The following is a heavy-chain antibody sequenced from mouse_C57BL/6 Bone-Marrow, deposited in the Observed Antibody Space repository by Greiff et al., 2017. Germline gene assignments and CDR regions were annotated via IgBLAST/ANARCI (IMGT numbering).Heavy chain of an antibody. Sequence: VKLMESGAELARPGASVKLSCKASGYTFTSYGISWVKQRTGQGLEWIGEIYPRSGNTYYNEKFKGKATLTADKSSSTAYMELRSLTSEDSAVYFCARRGYYGNYVDYWGQGTTLTVSS. CDR2: IYPRSGNT. CDR3: ARRGYYGNYVDY. CDR1: GYTFTSYG. J-gene: IGHJ2*01. D-gene: IGHD2-1*01. V-gene: IGHV1-81*01.